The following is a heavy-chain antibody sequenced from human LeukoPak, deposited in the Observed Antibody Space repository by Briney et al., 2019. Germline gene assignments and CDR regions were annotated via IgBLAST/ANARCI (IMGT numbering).Heavy chain of an antibody. Sequence: SETLSLTCTVSGGSVSSGSYYWSWLRPPPGKGLEWIGYIYYSGSTNYDPSHKSRVTISVDTSKNQFSLKLSSVTAADTAVYYCARDEAAAGIGYWGQGTLVTVSS. J-gene: IGHJ4*02. CDR2: IYYSGST. CDR3: ARDEAAAGIGY. CDR1: GGSVSSGSYY. V-gene: IGHV4-61*01. D-gene: IGHD6-13*01.